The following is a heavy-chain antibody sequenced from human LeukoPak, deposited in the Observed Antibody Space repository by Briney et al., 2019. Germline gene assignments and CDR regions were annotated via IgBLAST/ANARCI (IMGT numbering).Heavy chain of an antibody. CDR1: GFTFSSYA. CDR2: ISGNGGST. D-gene: IGHD3-22*01. Sequence: GGSLRLSCAASGFTFSSYAMSWVRQAPGKGLEWVSAISGNGGSTYYADSVKGRFTISRDNSKNTLYLQMNSLRAEDTAVYYCAKKGDYYDSSGYRLDYWGQGTLVTVSS. V-gene: IGHV3-23*01. CDR3: AKKGDYYDSSGYRLDY. J-gene: IGHJ4*02.